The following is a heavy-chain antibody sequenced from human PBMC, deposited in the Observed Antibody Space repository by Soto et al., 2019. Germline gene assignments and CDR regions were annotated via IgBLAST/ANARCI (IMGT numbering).Heavy chain of an antibody. CDR3: ATSPRSSALPIFAG. CDR2: FDPEDGET. Sequence: QVQLVQSGAEVKKPGASVKVSCKVSGYTLTELSMHWVRQAPGKGLEWMGGFDPEDGETIYAQKFQGRVTMTEDTSTDTAYMELSSLRSEDTVVYHCATSPRSSALPIFAGWGQGTLVTVSS. CDR1: GYTLTELS. V-gene: IGHV1-24*01. J-gene: IGHJ4*02. D-gene: IGHD3-3*02.